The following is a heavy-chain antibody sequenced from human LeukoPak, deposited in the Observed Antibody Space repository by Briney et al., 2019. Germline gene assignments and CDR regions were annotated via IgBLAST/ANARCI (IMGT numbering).Heavy chain of an antibody. D-gene: IGHD1-26*01. V-gene: IGHV3-64*01. J-gene: IGHJ4*02. CDR3: ARDLSGSYLGAFDY. Sequence: GGSLRLSCAASGFTSSSYAMHWVRQAPGKGLEYVSAISSNGGSTYYANSVKGRFTISRDNSKNTLYLQMGSLRAEDMAVYYCARDLSGSYLGAFDYWGQGTLVTVSS. CDR2: ISSNGGST. CDR1: GFTSSSYA.